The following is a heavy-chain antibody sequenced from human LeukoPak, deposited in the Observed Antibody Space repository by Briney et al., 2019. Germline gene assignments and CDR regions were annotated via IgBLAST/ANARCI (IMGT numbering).Heavy chain of an antibody. CDR2: ISSSGSTI. CDR3: ARGYYYDSSGYFKGAFDI. D-gene: IGHD3-22*01. V-gene: IGHV3-11*04. J-gene: IGHJ3*02. Sequence: GGSLRLSCAASGFTFSDYYMSWIRQAPGKGLEWVSYISSSGSTIYYADSVKGRFTISRDNAKNSLYLQMNSLRAEDTAVYYCARGYYYDSSGYFKGAFDIWGQGTMVTVSS. CDR1: GFTFSDYY.